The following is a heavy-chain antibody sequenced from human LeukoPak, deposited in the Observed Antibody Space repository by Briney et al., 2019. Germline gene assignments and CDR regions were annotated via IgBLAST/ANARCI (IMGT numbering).Heavy chain of an antibody. Sequence: RASVKVSCKVSGYTLTELSMHWVRQAPGKGLEWMGGFDPEDGETIYAQKFQGRVTMTEDTSTDTAYMELSSLRSEDTAVYYCATIGGITMDRGVIPDYYYYCMDVWGQGTTVTVSS. D-gene: IGHD3-10*01. J-gene: IGHJ6*02. V-gene: IGHV1-24*01. CDR2: FDPEDGET. CDR3: ATIGGITMDRGVIPDYYYYCMDV. CDR1: GYTLTELS.